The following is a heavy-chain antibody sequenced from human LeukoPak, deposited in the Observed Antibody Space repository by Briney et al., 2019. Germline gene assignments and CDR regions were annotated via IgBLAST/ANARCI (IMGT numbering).Heavy chain of an antibody. J-gene: IGHJ4*02. V-gene: IGHV1-8*01. CDR3: ARAPMGAAALY. CDR2: MNPVSGNA. D-gene: IGHD6-13*01. CDR1: GYTFTNFD. Sequence: GASVKVSCKASGYTFTNFDINWVRQAPGQGLEWMGWMNPVSGNAGSAQKFQGRVTLIRDTSISTAYMELSSLRSDDTAFYYCARAPMGAAALYWGQGTLVTVSS.